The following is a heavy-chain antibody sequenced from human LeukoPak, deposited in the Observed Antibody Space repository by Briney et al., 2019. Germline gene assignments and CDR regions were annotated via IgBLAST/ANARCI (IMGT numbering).Heavy chain of an antibody. CDR1: GGSISSYY. Sequence: SETLSLTCTVSGGSISSYYWSWIRQPPGKGLEWIGYNSYSGSTNYNPSLKSRVTISVDTSKNQFSLKLSSVTAADTAVYYCAKYVWGSYPTFEDYWGQGTLVTVSS. CDR2: NSYSGST. V-gene: IGHV4-59*01. J-gene: IGHJ4*02. D-gene: IGHD3-16*02. CDR3: AKYVWGSYPTFEDY.